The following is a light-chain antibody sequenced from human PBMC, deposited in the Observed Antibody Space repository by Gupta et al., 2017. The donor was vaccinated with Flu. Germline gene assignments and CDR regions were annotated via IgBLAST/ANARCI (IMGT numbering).Light chain of an antibody. CDR3: SSYTTSRTLV. J-gene: IGLJ2*01. CDR2: EVD. V-gene: IGLV2-14*01. Sequence: SITISCTGTSSDVGAYNYVAWYQQYPGKVPKLIISEVDKRPLGVSHRFSGSKSGNTASLTISGLQAEDEADYYCSSYTTSRTLVFGGGTKLTVL. CDR1: SSDVGAYNY.